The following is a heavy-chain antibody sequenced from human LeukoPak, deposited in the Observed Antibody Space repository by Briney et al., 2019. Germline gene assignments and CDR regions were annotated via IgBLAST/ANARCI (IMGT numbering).Heavy chain of an antibody. CDR2: TSSSSAYT. CDR1: GFTFSSFS. Sequence: GGSLRLSCAASGFTFSSFSMIWVRQAPGKGLEWVSSTSSSSAYTFYAESGKGRFTISRDNAKNTLYLQMNSLRAEDTAVYYCAKDHGGIQLWPTLDPRGQGTLVTVSS. J-gene: IGHJ5*02. CDR3: AKDHGGIQLWPTLDP. V-gene: IGHV3-21*01. D-gene: IGHD4-23*01.